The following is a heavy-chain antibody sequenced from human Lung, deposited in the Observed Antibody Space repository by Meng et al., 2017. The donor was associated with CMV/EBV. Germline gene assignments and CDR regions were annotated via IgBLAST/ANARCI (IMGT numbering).Heavy chain of an antibody. V-gene: IGHV1-18*01. CDR1: GYTFSSYD. J-gene: IGHJ3*02. CDR3: ARFEPLRSGYIREAAFDI. Sequence: ASVKVSCKASGYTFSSYDISWVRQAPGQGLEWMGWISLYNGNTNSAQKFQGRVTMTTDTSTDTAYMELRSLRSDDTAVYYCARFEPLRSGYIREAAFDIWGQGTMVTGSS. CDR2: ISLYNGNT. D-gene: IGHD3-3*01.